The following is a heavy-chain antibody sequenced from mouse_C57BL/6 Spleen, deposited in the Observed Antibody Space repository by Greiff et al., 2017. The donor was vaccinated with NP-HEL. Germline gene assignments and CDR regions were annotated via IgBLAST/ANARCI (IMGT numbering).Heavy chain of an antibody. Sequence: EVQLQQSGPVLVKPGASVKMSCKASGYTFTDYYMNWVKQSHGKSLEWIGVINPYNGGTSYNQKFKGKATLTVDKSSSTAYMQLSSLTSEDSAVYYCARSNTEWYFDVWGTGTTVTVSS. CDR1: GYTFTDYY. CDR3: ARSNTEWYFDV. J-gene: IGHJ1*03. CDR2: INPYNGGT. V-gene: IGHV1-19*01. D-gene: IGHD1-1*01.